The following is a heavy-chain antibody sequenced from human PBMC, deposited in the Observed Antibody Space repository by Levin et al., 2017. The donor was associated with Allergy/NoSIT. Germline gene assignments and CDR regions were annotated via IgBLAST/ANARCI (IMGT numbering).Heavy chain of an antibody. CDR2: IKHDGSDK. D-gene: IGHD1-14*01. CDR1: GFTFSSYY. Sequence: GESLKISCAASGFTFSSYYMGWARQAPEKGLEWVANIKHDGSDKYYVDSVKGRFTISRDNAKNSLYLQMYSLRAEDTAVYYCVRYREEPSYYFDYWGQGTLVTVSS. J-gene: IGHJ4*02. CDR3: VRYREEPSYYFDY. V-gene: IGHV3-7*04.